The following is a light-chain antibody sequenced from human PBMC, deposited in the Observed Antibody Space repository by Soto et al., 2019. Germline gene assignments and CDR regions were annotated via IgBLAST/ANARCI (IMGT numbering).Light chain of an antibody. CDR2: EVS. Sequence: QPVLTQPASVSGSPGQSITISCTGTSNDVGGHNYVSWYQQHPNKAPKLMIYEVSNRPSGVSNRFSGSKSGNTASLTISGLQAEDEADYYCSSYTSSSTLIFGGGTKLTVL. CDR1: SNDVGGHNY. V-gene: IGLV2-14*01. CDR3: SSYTSSSTLI. J-gene: IGLJ2*01.